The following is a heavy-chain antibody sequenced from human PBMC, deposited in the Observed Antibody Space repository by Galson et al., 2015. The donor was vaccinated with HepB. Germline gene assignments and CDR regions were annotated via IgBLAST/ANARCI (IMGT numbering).Heavy chain of an antibody. CDR2: ISAYNGNT. CDR3: ARDPDQGVDRNPHYFDY. D-gene: IGHD1-14*01. V-gene: IGHV1-18*01. CDR1: GYTLTELS. J-gene: IGHJ4*02. Sequence: SVKVSCKVSGYTLTELSMHWVRQAPGQGLEWMGWISAYNGNTDYAQKLQGRVTMTTDTSTSTAYMELRSLRSDDTAVYYCARDPDQGVDRNPHYFDYWGQGTLVTVSS.